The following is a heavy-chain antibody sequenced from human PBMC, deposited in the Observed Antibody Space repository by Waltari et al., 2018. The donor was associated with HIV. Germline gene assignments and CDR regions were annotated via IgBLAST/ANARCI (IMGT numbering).Heavy chain of an antibody. CDR1: GFTFSSYS. Sequence: ELQLVESGGGLVKPGGSLRLSCAASGFTFSSYSMTWVRQAPGKGLEWVSSTSSGNNYIYYADSVKGRFTISRDNAWDSLSLQMNSLRAEDTAVYYCARVGSGYTYYFDSWGQGTLVTVSS. D-gene: IGHD3-22*01. V-gene: IGHV3-21*01. CDR2: TSSGNNYI. J-gene: IGHJ4*02. CDR3: ARVGSGYTYYFDS.